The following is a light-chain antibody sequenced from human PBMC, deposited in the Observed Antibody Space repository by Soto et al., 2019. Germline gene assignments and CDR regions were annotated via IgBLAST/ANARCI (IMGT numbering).Light chain of an antibody. J-gene: IGKJ2*01. V-gene: IGKV3-15*01. Sequence: EIVMTPSPAPLSVSPGERATLSCRASQSVSSNLAWYQQRPGQAPRLLIYGASTRAPGIPARFSGSGSGTEFTLTISSLQSEDFAVYYCQHYNNWPPYTFGQGTKLEIK. CDR1: QSVSSN. CDR2: GAS. CDR3: QHYNNWPPYT.